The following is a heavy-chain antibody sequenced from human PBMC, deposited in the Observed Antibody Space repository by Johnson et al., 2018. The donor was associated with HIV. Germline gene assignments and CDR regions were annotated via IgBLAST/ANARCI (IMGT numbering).Heavy chain of an antibody. D-gene: IGHD1-26*01. J-gene: IGHJ3*02. CDR3: ARVEWELGAFDI. V-gene: IGHV3-30*04. CDR2: ISYDGSNK. CDR1: GFTFRSYA. Sequence: QVQVVESGGGVVQPGRSLRLSCAGSGFTFRSYAMQWVRQAPGKGLEWVAVISYDGSNKYYADSVKGRVTISRDNSNNTLYLQMNGLRSEDTAVYYCARVEWELGAFDIWGQGTMFTVSS.